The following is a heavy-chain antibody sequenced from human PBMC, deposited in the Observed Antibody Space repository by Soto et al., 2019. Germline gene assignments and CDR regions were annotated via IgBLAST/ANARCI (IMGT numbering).Heavy chain of an antibody. V-gene: IGHV3-30-3*01. J-gene: IGHJ6*02. CDR1: GFAFSRYA. D-gene: IGHD3-3*01. CDR3: AKDVLRFLEWLAFYGMDV. Sequence: PGGSLRLSCAAPGFAFSRYAMHWVRQAPGKDLEWVAVMSYDGSNIYYADSVRGRITISRDNSKNTLYLQVDSLRSEGTAVYYCAKDVLRFLEWLAFYGMDVWGQGTTVTVSS. CDR2: MSYDGSNI.